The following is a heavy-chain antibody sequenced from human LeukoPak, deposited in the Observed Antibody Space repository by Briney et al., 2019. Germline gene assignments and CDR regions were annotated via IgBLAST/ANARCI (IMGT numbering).Heavy chain of an antibody. CDR1: GFTPSDYY. V-gene: IGHV3-11*03. D-gene: IGHD2-2*01. J-gene: IGHJ6*02. CDR2: ITGSSSYT. CDR3: ARRQSYAYYYYGMDV. Sequence: PGGSLSLSCAPSGFTPSDYYMTWIRQAPGQGREWVSYITGSSSYTNYATSVKGRFTISRDNGKNSLYLQMNSLRAEDTAVYYCARRQSYAYYYYGMDVWGQGTTVTVSS.